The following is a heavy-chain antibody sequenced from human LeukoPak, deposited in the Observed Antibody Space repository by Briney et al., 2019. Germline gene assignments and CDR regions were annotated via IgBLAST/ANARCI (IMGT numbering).Heavy chain of an antibody. J-gene: IGHJ4*02. Sequence: ASVKVSCKAAGYTFTSYGISWVRQAPGQGLEWMGWISAYNGNTNYEQTLQGRVTMTTDTSTSTAYMELRSLRSDDTAVYYCARDETFGHFDYWGQGTLVTVSS. CDR1: GYTFTSYG. D-gene: IGHD3-10*01. CDR2: ISAYNGNT. CDR3: ARDETFGHFDY. V-gene: IGHV1-18*04.